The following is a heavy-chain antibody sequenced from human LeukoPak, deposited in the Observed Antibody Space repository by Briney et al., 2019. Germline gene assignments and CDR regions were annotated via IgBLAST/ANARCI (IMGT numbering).Heavy chain of an antibody. D-gene: IGHD3-10*01. CDR1: GFTFSSYA. Sequence: GGSLRLSCAASGFTFSSYAMHWVRQAPGKGLEWVAVISYDGSNKYYADFVKGRFTISRDNSKNTLYLQMNSLRAEDTAVYYCARVDGWFGGFDPWGQGTLVTVSS. CDR3: ARVDGWFGGFDP. V-gene: IGHV3-30-3*01. J-gene: IGHJ5*02. CDR2: ISYDGSNK.